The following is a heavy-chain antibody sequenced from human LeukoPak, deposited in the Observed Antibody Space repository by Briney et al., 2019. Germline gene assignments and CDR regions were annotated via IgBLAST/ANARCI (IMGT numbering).Heavy chain of an antibody. CDR3: ARDSYPEFAYFQGADY. Sequence: GASVKVSCKASGYTFTSYYMHWVRQAPGQGLEWMGIINPSGGSTSYAQKFQGRVTITRDTSTSTVYMDLSSLRSEDTAVYYCARDSYPEFAYFQGADYWGQGTRVTVSS. CDR1: GYTFTSYY. D-gene: IGHD2-2*01. CDR2: INPSGGST. J-gene: IGHJ4*02. V-gene: IGHV1-46*01.